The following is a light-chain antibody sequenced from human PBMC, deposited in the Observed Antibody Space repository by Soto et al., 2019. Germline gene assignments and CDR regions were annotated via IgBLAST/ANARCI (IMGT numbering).Light chain of an antibody. J-gene: IGKJ1*01. CDR2: AAS. CDR1: QGISSY. V-gene: IGKV1-8*01. Sequence: FRMTQSPSSFSASTCDRVTLTCGASQGISSYLAWYQQKKEKAPKLLIYAASTLQSGVPSRFSGSGSGTDFNLTISSLQSEDFATYYCQQYDSYPPTFGEGTKVDI. CDR3: QQYDSYPPT.